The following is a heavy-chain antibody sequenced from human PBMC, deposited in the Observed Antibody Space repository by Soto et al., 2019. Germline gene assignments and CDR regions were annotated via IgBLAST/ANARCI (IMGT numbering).Heavy chain of an antibody. D-gene: IGHD6-6*01. CDR3: AAPPRY. J-gene: IGHJ4*02. CDR1: GGSVSSSSYY. V-gene: IGHV4-61*01. CDR2: IYDSGST. Sequence: SETLSLTCTVSGGSVSSSSYYWGWIRQPPGKGLEWIGYIYDSGSTNYNPSLKSRVTISVDTSKNQFSLKLTSVTAADTAVYYCAAPPRYWGQGTLVTVSS.